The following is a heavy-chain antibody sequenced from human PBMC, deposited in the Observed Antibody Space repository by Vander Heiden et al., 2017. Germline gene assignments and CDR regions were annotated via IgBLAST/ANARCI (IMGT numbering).Heavy chain of an antibody. CDR3: ARSYYDSSGYYVDAFDI. J-gene: IGHJ3*02. V-gene: IGHV1-69*06. D-gene: IGHD3-22*01. Sequence: QVQLVQSVAAVKKPGSSVKVSCKASGGTFSSYAISWVRQAPGQGLEWMGGIIPIFGTANYAQKFQGRVTITADKSTSTAYMELSSLRSEDTAVYYCARSYYDSSGYYVDAFDIWGQGTMVTVSS. CDR2: IIPIFGTA. CDR1: GGTFSSYA.